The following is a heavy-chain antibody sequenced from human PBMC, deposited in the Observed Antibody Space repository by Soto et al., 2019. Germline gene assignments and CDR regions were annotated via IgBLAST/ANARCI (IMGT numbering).Heavy chain of an antibody. J-gene: IGHJ4*02. V-gene: IGHV3-21*01. CDR3: ARGTVREYYFDY. CDR1: GFTFSSYS. Sequence: GGSLRLSCAASGFTFSSYSMNWVRQAPGKGLEWVSSISSSSSYIYYADSVKGRFTISRDNAKNSLYLQMNSLRVEDTAVYYCARGTVREYYFDYWGQGTLVTVSS. D-gene: IGHD4-4*01. CDR2: ISSSSSYI.